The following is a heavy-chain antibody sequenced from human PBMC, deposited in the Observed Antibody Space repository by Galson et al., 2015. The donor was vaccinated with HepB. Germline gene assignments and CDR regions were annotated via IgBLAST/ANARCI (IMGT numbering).Heavy chain of an antibody. Sequence: VRQAPGKGLEWVAVIWYDGSNKYYADSVKGRFTISRDNSKNTLYLQMNSLRAEDTAVYYCAKDLSLVGESSFGDFDYWGQGTLVTVSS. D-gene: IGHD2-8*02. V-gene: IGHV3-33*06. CDR2: IWYDGSNK. J-gene: IGHJ4*02. CDR3: AKDLSLVGESSFGDFDY.